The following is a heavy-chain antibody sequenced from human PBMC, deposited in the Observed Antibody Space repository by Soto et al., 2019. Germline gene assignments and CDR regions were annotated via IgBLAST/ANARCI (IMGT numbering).Heavy chain of an antibody. CDR2: INHSGST. J-gene: IGHJ5*02. CDR3: ARGAMNYSNYTNWFDP. Sequence: QVQLQQWGAGLLKPSGTLSLTCAVYGGSFSGYYWSWIRQPPGKGLEWVGEINHSGSTSYNPSLKSRVTVSVDTSKNQFSLKLSSVTAADTAVYYCARGAMNYSNYTNWFDPWGQGTLVIVSS. V-gene: IGHV4-34*01. D-gene: IGHD4-4*01. CDR1: GGSFSGYY.